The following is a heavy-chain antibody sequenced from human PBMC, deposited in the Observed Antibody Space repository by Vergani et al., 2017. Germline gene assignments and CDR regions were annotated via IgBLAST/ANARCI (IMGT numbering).Heavy chain of an antibody. CDR3: ARSIVSRNPPDYFDN. CDR1: GGSLSGYY. V-gene: IGHV4-59*01. CDR2: VEDSGYF. J-gene: IGHJ4*02. Sequence: QVQLQESGPGLVRPSETLSLTCTVSGGSLSGYYWNWIRQTPGEGLEWIGYVEDSGYFNYNPSLKTRVSMLSDTSNNQFSLMLSYVTGADTAVYYCARSIVSRNPPDYFDNWGQGTLVTVSS. D-gene: IGHD1-14*01.